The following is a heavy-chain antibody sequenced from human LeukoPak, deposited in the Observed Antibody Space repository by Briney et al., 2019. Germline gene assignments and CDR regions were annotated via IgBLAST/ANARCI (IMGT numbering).Heavy chain of an antibody. D-gene: IGHD6-13*01. CDR1: GYTFTDYY. V-gene: IGHV1-2*02. J-gene: IGHJ4*02. CDR3: ARHIEAAVYYFDY. Sequence: GASVKVSCKASGYTFTDYYLHWVRQAPGQGPEWMGWINPNSGGTIYAQKFKGRVTMTRDTSISTAYMELSRLRSDDSALYYCARHIEAAVYYFDYWGQGALVTVSS. CDR2: INPNSGGT.